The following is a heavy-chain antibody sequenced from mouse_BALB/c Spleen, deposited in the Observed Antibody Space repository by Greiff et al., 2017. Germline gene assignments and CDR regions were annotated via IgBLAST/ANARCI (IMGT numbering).Heavy chain of an antibody. Sequence: EVKLVESGGGLVKPGGSLKLSCAASGFTFSSYAMSWVRQTPEKRLEWVASISSGGSTYYPDSVKGRFTISSDNARNILYLQMSSLRSEDTAMYYCARGRYDGFFDYWGQGTTLTVSS. CDR3: ARGRYDGFFDY. J-gene: IGHJ2*01. CDR2: ISSGGST. V-gene: IGHV5-6-5*01. CDR1: GFTFSSYA. D-gene: IGHD2-14*01.